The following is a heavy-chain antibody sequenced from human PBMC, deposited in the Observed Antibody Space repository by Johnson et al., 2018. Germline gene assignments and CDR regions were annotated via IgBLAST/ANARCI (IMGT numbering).Heavy chain of an antibody. CDR2: IWYDGSNK. V-gene: IGHV3-33*01. J-gene: IGHJ6*02. CDR1: GFTFSSYG. D-gene: IGHD4-11*01. Sequence: VQLVESGGGVVQPGRSLRLSCAASGFTFSSYGMHWVRQAPGKGLEWVAVIWYDGSNKYYADSVKGRFTISRDNSKNTLYLQMNSLRAEDTAVYYCARGNSNYVIRHYYYYGMDVWGQGTTVTVSS. CDR3: ARGNSNYVIRHYYYYGMDV.